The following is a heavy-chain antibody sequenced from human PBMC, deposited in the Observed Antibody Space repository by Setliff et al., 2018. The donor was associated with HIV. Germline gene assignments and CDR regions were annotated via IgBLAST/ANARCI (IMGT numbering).Heavy chain of an antibody. V-gene: IGHV4-38-2*02. Sequence: SETLSLTCGVSGYSISSGFYWGWIRQPPGKGLEWIGSIYYSGSTYYNPSLTRRVTISLETSKKQFSLKLSSVTAADTAVYYCARDSNAPYFQYWGQGTLVTVSS. CDR2: IYYSGST. CDR3: ARDSNAPYFQY. D-gene: IGHD1-1*01. CDR1: GYSISSGFY. J-gene: IGHJ1*01.